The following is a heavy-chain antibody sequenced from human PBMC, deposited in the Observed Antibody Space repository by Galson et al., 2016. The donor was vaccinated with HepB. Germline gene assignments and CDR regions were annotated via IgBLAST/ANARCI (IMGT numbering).Heavy chain of an antibody. CDR2: ISSSGTD. V-gene: IGHV4-4*07. CDR3: ARTSRHDYGDYWFDP. Sequence: SETLSLTCKVSGDSVSSSSWSWIRQPAAKGLEWIGLISSSGTDDYSPSLKGRVTVSLDASKNQFSLTLRFVTAADTAVYYCARTSRHDYGDYWFDPWGQGILVTVSS. D-gene: IGHD4-17*01. J-gene: IGHJ5*02. CDR1: GDSVSSSS.